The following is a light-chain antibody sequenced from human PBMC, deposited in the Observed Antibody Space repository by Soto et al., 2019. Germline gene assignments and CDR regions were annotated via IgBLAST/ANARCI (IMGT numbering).Light chain of an antibody. V-gene: IGKV1-39*01. Sequence: DIQMTQSPSSLSASVGDRVSVTCRASQSISTFLNWYQQRPGEAPKLLIYAASSLQSGVPSRFSGSGSGADFTLTIXSLQPEXFAXYYCQQSYTTPRTFGQGTKVEVK. J-gene: IGKJ1*01. CDR2: AAS. CDR3: QQSYTTPRT. CDR1: QSISTF.